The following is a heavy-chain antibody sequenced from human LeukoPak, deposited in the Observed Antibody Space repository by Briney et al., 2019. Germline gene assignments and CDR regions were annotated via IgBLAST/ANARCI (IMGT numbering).Heavy chain of an antibody. CDR1: GYTFTGYF. CDR3: ARDPPQDSSAYFDL. J-gene: IGHJ2*01. CDR2: INGNSGGT. Sequence: GASVKVSCKASGYTFTGYFIHWVRQAPGQGLEWLGWINGNSGGTNYAQKFQGRVTMTRDTSISTAYMELRRLESDDTAVYYCARDPPQDSSAYFDLWGRGTLVTVSS. V-gene: IGHV1-2*02. D-gene: IGHD3-22*01.